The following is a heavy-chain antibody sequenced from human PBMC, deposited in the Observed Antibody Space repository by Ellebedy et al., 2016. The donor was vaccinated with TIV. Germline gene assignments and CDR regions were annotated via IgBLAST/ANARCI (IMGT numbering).Heavy chain of an antibody. CDR2: INDVGTT. J-gene: IGHJ5*02. CDR3: ARCYTGTNWFDP. D-gene: IGHD3-16*02. V-gene: IGHV4-34*01. Sequence: MPSETLSLTCAVYGASLSGYQWSWIRLSPGKGLQWIGEINDVGTTNYNPSLRSRVTISVDTSKTQFSLKLSTVTAADPAIYYCARCYTGTNWFDPWGQGTLVTVSS. CDR1: GASLSGYQ.